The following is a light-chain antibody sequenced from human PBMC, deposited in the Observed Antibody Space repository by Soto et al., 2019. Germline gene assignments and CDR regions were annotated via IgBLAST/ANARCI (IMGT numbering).Light chain of an antibody. V-gene: IGKV3-20*01. CDR2: GAS. J-gene: IGKJ5*01. Sequence: EIVLTQSPGTLSLSPGERATLSCRASQSFSSSYLAGYQQKPGQAPRLLIYGASSRATGIPDRFSGSGSGTNFTLTISRLEPEDFAVYYCQQYGTSITFGQVTRLEI. CDR1: QSFSSSY. CDR3: QQYGTSIT.